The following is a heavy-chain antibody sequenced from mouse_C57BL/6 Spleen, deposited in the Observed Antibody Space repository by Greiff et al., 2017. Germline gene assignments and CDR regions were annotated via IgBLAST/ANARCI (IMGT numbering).Heavy chain of an antibody. Sequence: VKLMESGAELARPGASVKMSCKASGYTFTSYTMHWVKQRPGQGLEWIGYINPSSGYTKYNQKFKDKATLTADKSSSTAYMQLSSLTSEDSAVYYCATNYYGYDVGFDYWGQGTTLTVSS. CDR1: GYTFTSYT. J-gene: IGHJ2*01. D-gene: IGHD2-2*01. CDR2: INPSSGYT. V-gene: IGHV1-4*01. CDR3: ATNYYGYDVGFDY.